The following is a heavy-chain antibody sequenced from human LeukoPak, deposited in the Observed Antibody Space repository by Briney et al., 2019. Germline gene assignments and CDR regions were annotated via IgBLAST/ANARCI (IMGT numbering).Heavy chain of an antibody. CDR3: ARDPLRFSYHYYMDV. CDR2: INPNSGGT. J-gene: IGHJ6*03. V-gene: IGHV1-2*02. Sequence: ASVKVSCKASGYTFTGYYMHWVRQAPGQGLEWMGWINPNSGGTNYAQKFQGRVTMTRDTSISTAYMELSRLRSDDTAVYYCARDPLRFSYHYYMDVWGKGTTVTVSS. CDR1: GYTFTGYY. D-gene: IGHD3-3*01.